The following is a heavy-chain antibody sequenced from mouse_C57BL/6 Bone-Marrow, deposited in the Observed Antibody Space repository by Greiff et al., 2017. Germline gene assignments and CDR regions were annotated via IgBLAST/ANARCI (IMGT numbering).Heavy chain of an antibody. V-gene: IGHV1-82*01. J-gene: IGHJ4*01. CDR1: GYAFSSSW. CDR3: ARGIYQGAMDY. Sequence: QVQLQQSGPELVKPGASVKISCKASGYAFSSSWMNWVKQRPGKGLEWIGRIYPGDGDTNYNGKFKGKATLTADKSSSTAYMQLSSLTSEDSAVYFCARGIYQGAMDYWGQGTSVTGSS. CDR2: IYPGDGDT.